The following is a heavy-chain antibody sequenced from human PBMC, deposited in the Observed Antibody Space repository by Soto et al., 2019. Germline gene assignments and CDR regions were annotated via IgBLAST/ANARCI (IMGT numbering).Heavy chain of an antibody. CDR1: GGTFSSYA. D-gene: IGHD2-21*02. J-gene: IGHJ4*02. Sequence: GASVKVSCKASGGTFSSYATSCVRQAPGQRLEWMGGIIPIFGTANYAQKFQGRVTITADESTSTAYMELSSLRSEDTAVYYCARGGGYCGGDCYTFDYWGQGTLVTVSS. CDR3: ARGGGYCGGDCYTFDY. CDR2: IIPIFGTA. V-gene: IGHV1-69*13.